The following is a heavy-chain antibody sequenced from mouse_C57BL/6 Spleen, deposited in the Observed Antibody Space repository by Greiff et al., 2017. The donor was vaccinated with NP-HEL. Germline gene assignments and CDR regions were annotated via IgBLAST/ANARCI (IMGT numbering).Heavy chain of an antibody. CDR2: LYPRSGNT. CDR1: VSTFPRYG. J-gene: IGHJ2*01. CDR3: AREGELGHFDY. V-gene: IGHV1-81*01. D-gene: IGHD4-1*01. Sequence: QVQLQQSGAELARPGASVKLSCKASVSTFPRYGLSWVQPSTGQGLEWIGALYPRSGNTYSNEKFKGKATLTADKSSSTAYMELRSLTSEDSAVDFWAREGELGHFDYWGQGTTLTVSS.